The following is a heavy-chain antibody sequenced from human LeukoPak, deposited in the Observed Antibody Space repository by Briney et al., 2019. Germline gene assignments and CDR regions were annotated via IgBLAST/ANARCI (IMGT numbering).Heavy chain of an antibody. CDR2: INHSGST. V-gene: IGHV4-34*01. CDR3: AGAGLWFGESIYNWFDP. Sequence: KPSETLSLTCAVYGGSFSGYYWSWIRQPPGKGLEWIGEINHSGSTNYNPSLKSRVTISVDTSKNQFSLKLSSVTAADTAVYYCAGAGLWFGESIYNWFDPWGQGTLVTVSS. D-gene: IGHD3-10*01. CDR1: GGSFSGYY. J-gene: IGHJ5*01.